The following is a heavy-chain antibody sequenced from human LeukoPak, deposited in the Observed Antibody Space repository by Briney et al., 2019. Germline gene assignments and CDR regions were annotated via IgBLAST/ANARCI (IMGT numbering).Heavy chain of an antibody. CDR2: IYYSGST. CDR1: GGSISSYY. J-gene: IGHJ4*02. CDR3: ARVDYGDYAGY. V-gene: IGHV4-59*01. Sequence: SETLSLTCTVSGGSISSYYWSWIRQPPGKGLEWIGYIYYSGSTNYNPSLKSRVTISVDTSKNQFSLKLSSVTAADTAVYYCARVDYGDYAGYWGQGTLVTVSS. D-gene: IGHD4-17*01.